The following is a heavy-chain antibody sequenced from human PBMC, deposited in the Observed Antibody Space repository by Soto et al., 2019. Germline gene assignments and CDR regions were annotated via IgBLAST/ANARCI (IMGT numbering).Heavy chain of an antibody. Sequence: QVHLRESGPGLVKSSETLSLTCTVSGDSVTNYFWSWMRQPPGKGLEWIGHMYHGGRTNYSPSLKSRVTMSLDSSKNQFYPNLSSVTAADTDVYFCARDPGYCTNGVCPIFDFWGQGVLVAVSS. J-gene: IGHJ4*02. D-gene: IGHD2-8*01. CDR1: GDSVTNYF. CDR3: ARDPGYCTNGVCPIFDF. CDR2: MYHGGRT. V-gene: IGHV4-59*02.